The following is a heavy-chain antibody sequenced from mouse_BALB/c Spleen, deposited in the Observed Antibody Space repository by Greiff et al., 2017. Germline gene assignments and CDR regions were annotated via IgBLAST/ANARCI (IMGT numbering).Heavy chain of an antibody. CDR3: ARDNSQTYFDV. D-gene: IGHD2-12*01. J-gene: IGHJ1*01. CDR2: IRNKANGYTT. CDR1: GFTFTDYY. Sequence: DVQLVESGGGLVQPGGSLRLSCATSGFTFTDYYMSWVRQPPGKALEWLGFIRNKANGYTTEYSASVKGRFTISRDNSQSILYLQMNTLRAEDSATYYCARDNSQTYFDVWGAGTTVTVSS. V-gene: IGHV7-3*02.